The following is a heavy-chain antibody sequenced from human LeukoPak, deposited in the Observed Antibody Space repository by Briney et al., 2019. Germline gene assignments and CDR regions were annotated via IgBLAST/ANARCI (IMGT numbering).Heavy chain of an antibody. CDR2: IIPIFGTA. D-gene: IGHD3-22*01. CDR3: ARSNYYDSSGYYPY. J-gene: IGHJ4*02. V-gene: IGHV1-69*05. Sequence: SXXVSCKASGGTFSSYAISWVRQAPGQGLEWMGRIIPIFGTANYAQKFQGRVTITTDESTSTAYMELSSLRSEDTAVYYCARSNYYDSSGYYPYWGQGTLVTVSS. CDR1: GGTFSSYA.